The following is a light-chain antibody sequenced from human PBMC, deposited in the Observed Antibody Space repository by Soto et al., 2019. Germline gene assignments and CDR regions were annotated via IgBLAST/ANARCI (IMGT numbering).Light chain of an antibody. CDR1: SSDVGTYEY. CDR2: DVS. V-gene: IGLV2-14*03. Sequence: QSALTQPASVSGSPGQSITISCTGTSSDVGTYEYVSWYQHHPGKAPKLMIYDVSNRPSGVSDRFSGSKSGHTASLTISGLQAEDEADYYCSSYASNGDVLFGGGTQLTVL. J-gene: IGLJ2*01. CDR3: SSYASNGDVL.